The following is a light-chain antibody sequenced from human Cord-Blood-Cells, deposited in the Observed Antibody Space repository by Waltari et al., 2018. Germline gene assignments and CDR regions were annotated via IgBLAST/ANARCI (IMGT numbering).Light chain of an antibody. V-gene: IGLV2-14*01. CDR3: SSYTSSSTYV. Sequence: QSALTQPASVSGSPGQSITISCTGTSSDVGGYNYVSWYQQHPGKAPKLMIYDVSKRPSGVSNRCSGSKSGNPASLTVSELQAEDEADYYCSSYTSSSTYVFGTGTKVTVL. CDR1: SSDVGGYNY. J-gene: IGLJ1*01. CDR2: DVS.